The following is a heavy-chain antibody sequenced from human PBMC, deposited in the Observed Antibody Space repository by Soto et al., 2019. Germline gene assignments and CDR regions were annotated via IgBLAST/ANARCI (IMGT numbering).Heavy chain of an antibody. Sequence: QVQLQESGPGLVKPSQTLSLTCTVSGGSIKSGDYYWTWIRQPPGKGLEFIGHIYYSANTYYNPSLKSRVTISVDTSKNPLSLKLSSVTAADTAVYYCARGPCGGDCYPPDSWGQGTLVTVSS. CDR3: ARGPCGGDCYPPDS. D-gene: IGHD2-21*02. CDR2: IYYSANT. V-gene: IGHV4-30-4*01. J-gene: IGHJ4*02. CDR1: GGSIKSGDYY.